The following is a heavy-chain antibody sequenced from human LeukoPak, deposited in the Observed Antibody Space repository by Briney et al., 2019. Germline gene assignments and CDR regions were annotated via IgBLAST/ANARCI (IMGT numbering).Heavy chain of an antibody. D-gene: IGHD2-2*01. V-gene: IGHV3-23*01. CDR3: AKDLERYCSSTSCYPHAY. Sequence: GGSLRLSCAASGFTFSSYAMSWVRQAPGRGLEWVSAISGSGGSTYYADAVKGRFTISRDNSKNTLYLQMNSLRAEDTAVYYCAKDLERYCSSTSCYPHAYWGQGTLVTVSS. CDR1: GFTFSSYA. J-gene: IGHJ4*02. CDR2: ISGSGGST.